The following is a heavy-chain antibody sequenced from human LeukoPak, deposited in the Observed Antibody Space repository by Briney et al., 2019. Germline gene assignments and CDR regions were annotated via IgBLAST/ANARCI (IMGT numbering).Heavy chain of an antibody. CDR3: AREKDYYGSGSYYGY. CDR1: GYTFTGYY. D-gene: IGHD3-10*01. CDR2: INPNSGGT. V-gene: IGHV1-2*02. Sequence: ASVKVSCKASGYTFTGYYMHWVRQAPGQGLEWMGWINPNSGGTNYAQKFQGRVTMTRDTSISTAYMELSRLRSDDTAVYYCAREKDYYGSGSYYGYWGQGTLVIVAS. J-gene: IGHJ4*02.